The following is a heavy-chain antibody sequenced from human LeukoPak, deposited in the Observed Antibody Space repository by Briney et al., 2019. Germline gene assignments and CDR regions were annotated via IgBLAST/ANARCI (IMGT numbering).Heavy chain of an antibody. D-gene: IGHD1-26*01. CDR3: ARDLGTRGSYYGYFDY. Sequence: GGSLRLSSAASGFTFSNYGMHWVRQAPDKGLEWVSVIWYDGINKYYADSVKGRFTISRDNSKNTLYLQMNSLRAEDTAVYYCARDLGTRGSYYGYFDYWGQGSLVTVSS. CDR1: GFTFSNYG. CDR2: IWYDGINK. V-gene: IGHV3-33*01. J-gene: IGHJ4*02.